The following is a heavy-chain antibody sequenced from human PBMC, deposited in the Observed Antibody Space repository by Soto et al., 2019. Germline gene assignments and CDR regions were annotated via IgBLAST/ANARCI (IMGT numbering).Heavy chain of an antibody. CDR1: GGSSSDYY. CDR3: ARGSLTFVY. CDR2: INHSGST. J-gene: IGHJ4*02. D-gene: IGHD2-21*02. Sequence: LSLTCAAHGGSSSDYYWSWIRQPPGKGLEWIGEINHSGSTNYNPSLKSRVTISVDTSKDQFSLKVTSVTAADTAIYYCARGSLTFVYWGQGTLVTVSS. V-gene: IGHV4-34*01.